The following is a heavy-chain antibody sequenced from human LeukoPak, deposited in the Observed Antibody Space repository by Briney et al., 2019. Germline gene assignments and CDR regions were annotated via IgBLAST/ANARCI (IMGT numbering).Heavy chain of an antibody. V-gene: IGHV3-7*01. CDR3: ARDPYYYESSGYEFGAFDI. J-gene: IGHJ3*02. CDR2: INQEGSAE. CDR1: GFKFSSYW. Sequence: GGSLRLSCAASGFKFSSYWMSWIRQGPGKGLEWVANINQEGSAEYNVDSVGGRFTISRDNAKNAVFLEMNSLRAEDTAVYFCARDPYYYESSGYEFGAFDIWGQGTLVTVST. D-gene: IGHD3-22*01.